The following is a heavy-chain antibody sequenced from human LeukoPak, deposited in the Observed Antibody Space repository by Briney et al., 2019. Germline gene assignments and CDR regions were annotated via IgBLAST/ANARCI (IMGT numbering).Heavy chain of an antibody. V-gene: IGHV4-34*01. D-gene: IGHD2-2*02. J-gene: IGHJ6*02. CDR3: ARGGGVVPAAILNQMAYYYYYGMDV. Sequence: PSETLSLTCAVYGGSFSGYYWSWIRQSPGKGLEWIGEINHSGSTNYNPSLKSRVTISVDTSKNQFSLKLSSVTAADTAVYYCARGGGVVPAAILNQMAYYYYYGMDVWGQGTTVTVSS. CDR2: INHSGST. CDR1: GGSFSGYY.